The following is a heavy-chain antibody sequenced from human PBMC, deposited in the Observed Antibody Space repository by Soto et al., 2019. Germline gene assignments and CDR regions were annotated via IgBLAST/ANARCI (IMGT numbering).Heavy chain of an antibody. Sequence: QVQLVESGGGVVQPGRSLRLSCAASGFTFSSYAMHWVRQAPGKGLEWVAVISYDGSNKYYADSVKGRFTISRDNSKNTLYLQMNSLRAEDTAVYYCARGGRITIFGVGNWGQGTLVTVSS. V-gene: IGHV3-30-3*01. CDR1: GFTFSSYA. J-gene: IGHJ4*02. CDR3: ARGGRITIFGVGN. CDR2: ISYDGSNK. D-gene: IGHD3-3*01.